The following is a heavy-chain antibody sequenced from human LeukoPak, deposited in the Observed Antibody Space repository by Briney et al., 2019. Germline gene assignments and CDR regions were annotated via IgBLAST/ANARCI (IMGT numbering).Heavy chain of an antibody. CDR2: ISGRSDER. D-gene: IGHD3-10*02. Sequence: PGGSLRLSCAASGFTFSSYAMSWVRQAPEKGLEWVSSISGRSDERYYADSVRGRFTISRDNSKNTLYLQMNSLRVEGTAVYYCAKGWMFGELLNYWGQGALVTVSS. CDR1: GFTFSSYA. J-gene: IGHJ4*02. CDR3: AKGWMFGELLNY. V-gene: IGHV3-23*01.